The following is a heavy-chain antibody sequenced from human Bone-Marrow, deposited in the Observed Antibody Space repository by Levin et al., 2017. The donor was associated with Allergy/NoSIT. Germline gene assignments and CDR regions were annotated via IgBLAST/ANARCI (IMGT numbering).Heavy chain of an antibody. D-gene: IGHD2-2*01. CDR1: AGSISNNSYY. V-gene: IGHV4-39*07. Sequence: PSETLSLTCTVSAGSISNNSYYWGWIRQPPGKGLEWIGNIYHTGTTYYNPSLQSRVTISLDASKNQFSLKLTSVTAAATAVYYCARVNAISAYEDDSWGEGTLVTVSA. J-gene: IGHJ4*02. CDR2: IYHTGTT. CDR3: ARVNAISAYEDDS.